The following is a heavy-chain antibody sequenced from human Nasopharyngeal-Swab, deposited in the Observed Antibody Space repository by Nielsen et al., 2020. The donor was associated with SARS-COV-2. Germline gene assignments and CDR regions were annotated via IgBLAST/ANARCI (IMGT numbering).Heavy chain of an antibody. Sequence: GRSLRLSCAASGFTFDIYEMDWVRQAPGKGRGWVSYFSSTGSPIYHADSVKARFTIPRDNAKNSLYLQMNSQRAEDTAVYYCARGGGGSSGYYFDFWGQGTLVTVSS. CDR1: GFTFDIYE. J-gene: IGHJ4*02. CDR3: ARGGGGSSGYYFDF. V-gene: IGHV3-48*03. D-gene: IGHD3-22*01. CDR2: FSSTGSPI.